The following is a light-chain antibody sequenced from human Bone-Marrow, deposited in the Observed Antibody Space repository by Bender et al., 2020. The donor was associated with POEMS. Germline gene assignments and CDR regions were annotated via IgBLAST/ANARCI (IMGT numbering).Light chain of an antibody. CDR1: NIGSKT. CDR3: QVWDSSSDHWV. CDR2: DDS. J-gene: IGLJ3*02. Sequence: SYVLTQPPSVSVAPGKTATITCGGNNIGSKTVHWYQQKPGQAPVVVIYDDSDRPSGIPERFSGSNFGSSATLTISRAEAEDEADFYCQVWDSSSDHWVFGGGTKLTVL. V-gene: IGLV3-21*03.